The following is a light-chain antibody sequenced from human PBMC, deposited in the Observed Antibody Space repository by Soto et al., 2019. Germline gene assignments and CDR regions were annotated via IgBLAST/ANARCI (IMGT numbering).Light chain of an antibody. V-gene: IGKV1-17*01. CDR3: LQHHSYSWT. Sequence: DIQMTHSPSTLSASVGDRVTITCRTSQDIRNDLGWYQQRPGKAPKRLIYATSSLQSGVPSRFSGSGFGTEFTLTVSSLQHEDFATYYCLQHHSYSWTFGQGTKVDIK. CDR2: ATS. J-gene: IGKJ1*01. CDR1: QDIRND.